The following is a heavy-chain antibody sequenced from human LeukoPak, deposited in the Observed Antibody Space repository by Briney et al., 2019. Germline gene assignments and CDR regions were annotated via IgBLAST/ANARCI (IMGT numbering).Heavy chain of an antibody. CDR1: GFTFSRYS. D-gene: IGHD2-15*01. V-gene: IGHV3-21*01. Sequence: GGSLRLSCAASGFTFSRYSMNWVRQPPGKGLEWVSSISASGSHIYYADSVKGRFSISRDSARNSVYVQMSSLRAEDTAVYYCARGPQFCSGGSGFGYYFDYWGQEALVTVSS. J-gene: IGHJ4*02. CDR2: ISASGSHI. CDR3: ARGPQFCSGGSGFGYYFDY.